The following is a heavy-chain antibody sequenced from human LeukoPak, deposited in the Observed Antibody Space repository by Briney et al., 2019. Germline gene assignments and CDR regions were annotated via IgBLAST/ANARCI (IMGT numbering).Heavy chain of an antibody. CDR3: ARREIGGFDY. J-gene: IGHJ4*02. V-gene: IGHV4-59*01. CDR2: IYYSGST. D-gene: IGHD2/OR15-2a*01. Sequence: PSETLSLTCTVSGGSISSYYWSWIRQPPGKGLEWIGYIYYSGSTNYNPSLKSRVTISVDTSKNQFSLKLSSVTAADTAVYYCARREIGGFDYWGQGTLVTVSS. CDR1: GGSISSYY.